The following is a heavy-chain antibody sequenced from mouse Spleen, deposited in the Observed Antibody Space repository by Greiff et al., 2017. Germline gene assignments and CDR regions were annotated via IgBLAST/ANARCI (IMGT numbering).Heavy chain of an antibody. D-gene: IGHD4-1*01. V-gene: IGHV5-17*01. Sequence: EVQLVESGGGLVKPGGSLKLSCAASGFTFSDYGMHWVRQAPEKGLEWVAYISSGSSTIYYADTVKGRFTISRDNAKNTLFLQMTSLRSEDTAMYYCARRDWVGGIDYWGQGTTLTVSS. CDR3: ARRDWVGGIDY. J-gene: IGHJ2*01. CDR1: GFTFSDYG. CDR2: ISSGSSTI.